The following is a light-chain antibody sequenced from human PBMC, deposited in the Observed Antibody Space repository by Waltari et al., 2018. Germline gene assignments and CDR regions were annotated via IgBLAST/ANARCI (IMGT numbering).Light chain of an antibody. CDR1: QTVRTTY. CDR2: GAS. J-gene: IGKJ4*01. CDR3: QQYDISPLT. Sequence: IVLTQSPGTLSLSPGERATLSCRTSQTVRTTYLAWYQQKPGQAPTLLIYGASSRATGIPDRFSGSGSGTDFSLTISGLEPEEFAVYYCQQYDISPLTFGGGTKVEIK. V-gene: IGKV3-20*01.